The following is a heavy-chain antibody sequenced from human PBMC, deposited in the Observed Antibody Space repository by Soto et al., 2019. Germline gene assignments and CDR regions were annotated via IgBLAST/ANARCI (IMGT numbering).Heavy chain of an antibody. J-gene: IGHJ5*02. D-gene: IGHD4-17*01. Sequence: VHLLESGGGLVQPRGSLRLACTASGFTFNHYAMSWVRQAPGKGLEWVSAVSGRGGSTKYADSVKGRFIISRDNSNSTLYLHMESLRGEDTAVYYCARGLAYGDYGWLDPWGQGTLVIVSP. V-gene: IGHV3-23*01. CDR3: ARGLAYGDYGWLDP. CDR1: GFTFNHYA. CDR2: VSGRGGST.